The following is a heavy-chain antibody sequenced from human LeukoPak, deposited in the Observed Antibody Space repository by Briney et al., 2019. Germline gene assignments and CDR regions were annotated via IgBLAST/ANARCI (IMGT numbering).Heavy chain of an antibody. CDR2: IYTSGST. J-gene: IGHJ4*02. Sequence: SETLSLTCAVSGYSISSGYYWGWIRQPPGKGLEWIGRIYTSGSTNYNPSLKSRVTMSVDTSKNQFSLKLSSVTAADTAVYYCARSGGSGTYYDGSFDYWGQGTLVTVSS. D-gene: IGHD1-26*01. CDR3: ARSGGSGTYYDGSFDY. CDR1: GYSISSGYY. V-gene: IGHV4-38-2*01.